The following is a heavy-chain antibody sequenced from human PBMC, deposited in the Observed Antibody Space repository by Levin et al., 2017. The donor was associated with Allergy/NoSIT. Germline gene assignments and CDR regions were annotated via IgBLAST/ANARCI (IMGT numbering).Heavy chain of an antibody. D-gene: IGHD3-9*01. J-gene: IGHJ4*02. CDR2: FDPEDGET. Sequence: GESLKISCKVSGYTLTELSMHWVRQAPGKGLEWMGGFDPEDGETIYAQKFQGRVTMTEDTSTDTAYMELSSLRSEDTAVYYCATELLRYFDWLFDYWGQGTLVTVSS. CDR1: GYTLTELS. CDR3: ATELLRYFDWLFDY. V-gene: IGHV1-24*01.